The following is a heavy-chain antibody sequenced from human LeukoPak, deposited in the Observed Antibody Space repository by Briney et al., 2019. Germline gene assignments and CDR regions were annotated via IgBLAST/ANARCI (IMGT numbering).Heavy chain of an antibody. CDR1: GFTFSSYA. CDR3: AALGIPMIGGV. CDR2: ISGGGGNT. V-gene: IGHV3-23*01. J-gene: IGHJ6*04. Sequence: AGGSLRLSCAASGFTFSSYAMSWVRQAPGKGLEWVSSISGGGGNTYYADSVTGRFTISRDTSKNTLYLQMNSLRTEEPAVNYCAALGIPMIGGVWGKGTTVNISS. D-gene: IGHD3-10*02.